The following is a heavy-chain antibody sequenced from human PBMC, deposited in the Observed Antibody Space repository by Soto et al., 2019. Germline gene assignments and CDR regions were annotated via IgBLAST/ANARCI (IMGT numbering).Heavy chain of an antibody. D-gene: IGHD5-18*01. V-gene: IGHV3-74*01. CDR2: INRDGSAT. Sequence: AGGSLRLSCAASGFTFSSYWMHWVRQAPGKGLVWVSRINRDGSATNYADSVKGRFTISRDNAKNTLYLQMNSLRAEDTAVFYCGRGGSDSPMAPGYWGQGTLVTVYS. J-gene: IGHJ4*02. CDR3: GRGGSDSPMAPGY. CDR1: GFTFSSYW.